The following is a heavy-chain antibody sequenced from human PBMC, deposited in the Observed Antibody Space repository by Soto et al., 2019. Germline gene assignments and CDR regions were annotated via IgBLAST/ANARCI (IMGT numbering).Heavy chain of an antibody. D-gene: IGHD5-12*01. Sequence: GESLKISCKGSGYSFTTYWIAWVRQMPGKGLEWMGIIYPGDSDTRYSPSFQGQVTISADKSISTAYLQWSSLKASDTAMYYCARVPNIVASAGRYYYMDVWGKGTTVTVSS. CDR3: ARVPNIVASAGRYYYMDV. CDR2: IYPGDSDT. V-gene: IGHV5-51*01. J-gene: IGHJ6*03. CDR1: GYSFTTYW.